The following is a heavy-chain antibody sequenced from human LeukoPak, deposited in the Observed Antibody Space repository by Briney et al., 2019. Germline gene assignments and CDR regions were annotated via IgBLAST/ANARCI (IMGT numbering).Heavy chain of an antibody. Sequence: GASVKVSCKASGYTFTGYYMHWVRQAPGQGLEWMGWINPNSGGTNYAQKFQGRVTMTRNTSISTAYMELSSLRSEDTAVYYCARVSYYYDSSGDDYWGQGTLVTVSS. CDR3: ARVSYYYDSSGDDY. CDR2: INPNSGGT. J-gene: IGHJ4*02. CDR1: GYTFTGYY. D-gene: IGHD3-22*01. V-gene: IGHV1-2*02.